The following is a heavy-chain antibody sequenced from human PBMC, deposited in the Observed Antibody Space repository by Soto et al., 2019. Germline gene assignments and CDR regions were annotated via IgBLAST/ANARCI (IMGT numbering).Heavy chain of an antibody. CDR3: ARHGILSTVTNYFDY. J-gene: IGHJ4*02. CDR1: GGSISSSSYY. CDR2: IYYSGIT. V-gene: IGHV4-39*01. D-gene: IGHD4-17*01. Sequence: PSETLSLTCTVSGGSISSSSYYWGWIRQPRGKGLELIGSIYYSGITYYNPSLKSRVTISVDTSKNQFSLKLSSVTAADTAVYYCARHGILSTVTNYFDYWGQGTLVPVYS.